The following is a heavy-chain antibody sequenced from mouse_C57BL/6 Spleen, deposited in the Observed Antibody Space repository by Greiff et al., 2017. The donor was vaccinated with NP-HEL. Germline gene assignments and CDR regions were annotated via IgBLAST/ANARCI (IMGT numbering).Heavy chain of an antibody. CDR3: ARYPRTGYFDV. J-gene: IGHJ1*03. D-gene: IGHD2-10*02. Sequence: EVQLVVSGGGLVQPGGSLSLSCAASGFTFTDYYMSWVRQPPGKALEWLGFIRNKANGYTTEYSASVKGRFTISRDNSQSILYLQMNALRAEDSATYYCARYPRTGYFDVWGTGTTVTVSS. CDR1: GFTFTDYY. CDR2: IRNKANGYTT. V-gene: IGHV7-3*01.